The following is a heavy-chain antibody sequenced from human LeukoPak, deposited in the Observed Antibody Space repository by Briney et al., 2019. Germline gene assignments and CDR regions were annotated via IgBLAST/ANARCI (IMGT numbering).Heavy chain of an antibody. CDR2: IYTSGST. CDR1: GGSISSGSYY. J-gene: IGHJ6*03. CDR3: ARAKGYSGSYYGPYYYYYYMDV. D-gene: IGHD1-26*01. Sequence: SETLSLTCTVSGGSISSGSYYWSRIRQPAGKGLEWIGRIYTSGSTNYNPSLKSRVTISVDTSKNQFSLKLSSVTAADTAVYYCARAKGYSGSYYGPYYYYYYMDVWGKGTTVTVSS. V-gene: IGHV4-61*02.